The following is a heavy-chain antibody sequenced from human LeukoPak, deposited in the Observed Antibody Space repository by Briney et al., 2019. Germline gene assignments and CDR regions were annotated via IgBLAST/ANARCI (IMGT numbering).Heavy chain of an antibody. CDR2: IYHSGST. D-gene: IGHD5-24*01. CDR1: GYSISSGYY. CDR3: ARQQMGPSAFDI. V-gene: IGHV4-38-2*01. J-gene: IGHJ3*02. Sequence: SETLSLTCAVSGYSISSGYYWGWIRQPPGKGLEWIGSIYHSGSTYYNPSLKSRVTISVDTSKNQFSLKLSSVTAADTAVYYCARQQMGPSAFDIWGQGTMVTVSS.